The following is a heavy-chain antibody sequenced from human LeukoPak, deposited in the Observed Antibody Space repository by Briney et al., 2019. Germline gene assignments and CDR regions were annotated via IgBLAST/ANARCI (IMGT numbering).Heavy chain of an antibody. CDR3: AKSGGYGLIDY. CDR1: GGSISNYY. V-gene: IGHV4-59*04. Sequence: PSETLSLTCTVSGGSISNYYWSWIRQPPGKGLEWIGNIYYSGSTYYNASLQSRVTISIDTSKNQFSLRLNSVTAADTAMYYCAKSGGYGLIDYWGQGTLVTVSS. D-gene: IGHD1-26*01. J-gene: IGHJ4*02. CDR2: IYYSGST.